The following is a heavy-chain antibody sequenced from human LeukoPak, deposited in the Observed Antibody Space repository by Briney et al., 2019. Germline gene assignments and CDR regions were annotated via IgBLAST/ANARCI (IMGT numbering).Heavy chain of an antibody. CDR1: GFTFSSYW. J-gene: IGHJ4*02. Sequence: GGSLRLSSAASGFTFSSYWMSWVRQAPGKGLEWVANIKQDGSEKYYVDSVKGRFTISRDNAKNSLYLQMNSLRAEDTAVYYCASRGGPTYYYDSSGYYSDYWGQGTLVTVSS. CDR3: ASRGGPTYYYDSSGYYSDY. CDR2: IKQDGSEK. V-gene: IGHV3-7*03. D-gene: IGHD3-22*01.